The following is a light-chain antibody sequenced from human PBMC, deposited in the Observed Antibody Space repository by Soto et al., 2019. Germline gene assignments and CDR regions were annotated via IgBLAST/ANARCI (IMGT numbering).Light chain of an antibody. CDR3: QSYDTSLNNWV. V-gene: IGLV1-40*01. J-gene: IGLJ3*02. Sequence: QSVLTQPPSVSGAPGQRVTISCTGSSSNIGAGYNVHWYQQFPGTAPKFVIYDNNIRPSGVPDRFSGSKSGTSASLAITGLQAGDEADYYCQSYDTSLNNWVFGGGTKLTVL. CDR2: DNN. CDR1: SSNIGAGYN.